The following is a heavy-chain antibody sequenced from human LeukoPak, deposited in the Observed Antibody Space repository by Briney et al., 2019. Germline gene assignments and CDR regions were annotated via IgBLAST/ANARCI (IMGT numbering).Heavy chain of an antibody. J-gene: IGHJ3*02. CDR1: GGSISSGGYY. V-gene: IGHV4-31*03. CDR2: IYYSGST. CDR3: ARSPGPPTMTGTHPGAFDI. Sequence: SETLSLTCTVSGGSISSGGYYWSWIRQHPGKGLEWIGYIYYSGSTYYNPSLKSRVTISVDTSKNQFSLKLSSVTAADTAVYYCARSPGPPTMTGTHPGAFDIWGQGTMVTVSS. D-gene: IGHD1-1*01.